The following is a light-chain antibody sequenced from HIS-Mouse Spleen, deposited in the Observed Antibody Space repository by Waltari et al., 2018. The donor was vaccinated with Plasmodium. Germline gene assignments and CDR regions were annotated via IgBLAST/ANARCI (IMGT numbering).Light chain of an antibody. V-gene: IGLV2-8*01. CDR2: AVS. CDR3: SSYAGSNNWV. J-gene: IGLJ3*02. Sequence: QSALTQPPSASGSPGQSVPISCTGTSRAVGGYNYVSWYHQHPGKAPKRMMYAVSKRPSGVPDRFAGSKSGNTASLTVAGLQAEDEADYYCSSYAGSNNWVFGGGTKLTVL. CDR1: SRAVGGYNY.